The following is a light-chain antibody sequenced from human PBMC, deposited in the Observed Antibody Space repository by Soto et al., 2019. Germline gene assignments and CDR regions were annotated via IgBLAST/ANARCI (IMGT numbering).Light chain of an antibody. CDR1: SSDVGAYNF. J-gene: IGLJ1*01. CDR2: DVN. CDR3: SSFTTGVNYV. V-gene: IGLV2-14*03. Sequence: QSVLTQPASVSGSPGQSITISCTGTSSDVGAYNFVSWYQQHPGKAPKRIIYDVNNRPSEVSNRFSGSKSGNTASLTISGLQAEDEGDYYCSSFTTGVNYVFGIGTKVTVL.